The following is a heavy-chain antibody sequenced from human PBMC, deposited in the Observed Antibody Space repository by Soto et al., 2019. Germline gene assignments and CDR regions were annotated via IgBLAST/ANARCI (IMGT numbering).Heavy chain of an antibody. D-gene: IGHD6-19*01. V-gene: IGHV1-69*13. CDR1: GGTFSSYA. CDR3: ARDAGDIAVAGIGYYFDY. Sequence: ASVKVSCKASGGTFSSYAISWVRQAPGQGLEWMRGIIPIFGTANYAQKFQGRVTITADESTSTAYMELSSLRSEDTAVYYCARDAGDIAVAGIGYYFDYWGQGTLVTVSS. J-gene: IGHJ4*02. CDR2: IIPIFGTA.